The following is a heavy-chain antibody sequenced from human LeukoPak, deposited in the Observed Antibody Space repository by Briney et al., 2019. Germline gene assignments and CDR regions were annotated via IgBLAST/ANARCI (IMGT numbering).Heavy chain of an antibody. D-gene: IGHD3-22*01. CDR2: IIPILGIA. Sequence: SVKVSCKASGGTFSSYAISWVRQAPGQGLEWMGRIIPILGIANYAQKFQGRVTITADKSTSTAYMELSSLRSEDTAAYYCARDRRNYYDSSGYYYSFDYWGQGTLVTVSS. V-gene: IGHV1-69*04. J-gene: IGHJ4*02. CDR1: GGTFSSYA. CDR3: ARDRRNYYDSSGYYYSFDY.